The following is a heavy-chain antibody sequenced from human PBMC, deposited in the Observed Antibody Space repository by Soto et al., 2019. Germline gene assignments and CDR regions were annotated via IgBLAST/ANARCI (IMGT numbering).Heavy chain of an antibody. CDR3: ARWGSGGRDYGDYQLVYHGMDV. CDR2: IIPIFGTA. D-gene: IGHD4-17*01. J-gene: IGHJ6*02. CDR1: GGTFSSYA. Sequence: QVQLVQSGAEVKKPGSSVKVSCKASGGTFSSYAISWVRQAPGQGLEWMGGIIPIFGTANYAQKFQGRVTITADESTSTAYMELSSLRSEDTAVYYCARWGSGGRDYGDYQLVYHGMDVWGQGTTVTVSS. V-gene: IGHV1-69*01.